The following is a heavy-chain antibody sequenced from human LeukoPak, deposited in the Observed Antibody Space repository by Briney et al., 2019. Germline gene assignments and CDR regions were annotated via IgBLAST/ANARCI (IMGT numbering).Heavy chain of an antibody. D-gene: IGHD3-22*01. CDR1: GFTFSSYG. CDR2: IWYDGSNK. V-gene: IGHV3-33*06. Sequence: PGGSLRLSCAASGFTFSSYGMHWVRQAPGKWLEWVAVIWYDGSNKYYADSVKGRFTISRDNSKNTLYLQMNSLRAEDTAVYYCAKDSYYDSSGYHRWGQGTLVTVSS. CDR3: AKDSYYDSSGYHR. J-gene: IGHJ4*02.